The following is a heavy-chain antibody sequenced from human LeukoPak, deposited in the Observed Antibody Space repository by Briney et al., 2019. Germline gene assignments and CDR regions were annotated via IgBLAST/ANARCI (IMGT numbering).Heavy chain of an antibody. D-gene: IGHD3-9*01. J-gene: IGHJ4*02. CDR1: GGSISSYY. Sequence: PSETLSLTCTVSGGSISSYYWSWIRQPPGKGLEWIGYIYYSGSTNYNPSLKSRVTISVDTSKNQFSLKLSSVTAADTAVYYCARAYDILTGPFDYWGQGTLVTVSS. CDR2: IYYSGST. V-gene: IGHV4-59*01. CDR3: ARAYDILTGPFDY.